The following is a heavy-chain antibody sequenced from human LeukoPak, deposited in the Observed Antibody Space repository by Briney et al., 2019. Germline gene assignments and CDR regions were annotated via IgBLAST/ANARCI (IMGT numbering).Heavy chain of an antibody. Sequence: GGSLRLSCVVSGFNFSNYWMNWVRQAPGKGLEWVANIKHDGSEKYYVDSVKGRFSISRDNAKNTLYLQMNSLRVEDTAVYYCASLGGFGELYKGVWGKGTTVTVTS. CDR3: ASLGGFGELYKGV. D-gene: IGHD3-10*01. CDR1: GFNFSNYW. CDR2: IKHDGSEK. V-gene: IGHV3-7*01. J-gene: IGHJ6*04.